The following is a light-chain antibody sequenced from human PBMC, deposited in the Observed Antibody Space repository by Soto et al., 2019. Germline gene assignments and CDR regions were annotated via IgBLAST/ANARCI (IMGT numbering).Light chain of an antibody. J-gene: IGLJ3*02. CDR1: SSDVGGYND. Sequence: QSVLTQPASVSGSPGQSITISCTGTSSDVGGYNDVSWYQQHPGKAPKVMIYDVSSRPSGVSNRFSGSKSGNTASLTISGLQAEDEADYYCCSYTSSTTLVFGGGTQLTVL. CDR2: DVS. CDR3: CSYTSSTTLV. V-gene: IGLV2-14*03.